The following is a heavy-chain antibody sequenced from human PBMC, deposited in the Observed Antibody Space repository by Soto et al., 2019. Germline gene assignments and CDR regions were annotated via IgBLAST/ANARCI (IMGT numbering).Heavy chain of an antibody. J-gene: IGHJ4*02. Sequence: ASVKVSCKASGYTFTSYDINWVRQATGQGLEWMGWMNPNSGNTGYAQKFQGRVTMTRNTSISTAYMELSSLRSEDTAVYYCARTMGGIAAAVNDYWGKGTLVTVSS. CDR1: GYTFTSYD. D-gene: IGHD6-13*01. V-gene: IGHV1-8*01. CDR3: ARTMGGIAAAVNDY. CDR2: MNPNSGNT.